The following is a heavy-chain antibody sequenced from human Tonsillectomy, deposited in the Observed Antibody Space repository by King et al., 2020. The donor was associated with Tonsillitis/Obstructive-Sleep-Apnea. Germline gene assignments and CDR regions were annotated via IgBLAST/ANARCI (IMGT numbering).Heavy chain of an antibody. CDR3: ARSVYYDFSRGYYYYYYMDV. Sequence: VQLVESGGGLVQPGGSLRLSCAASGFTFSSYWMSWVRQAPGKGLEWVANIKQDGSEKYYVDSVKGRFTISRDNAKNSLYLQMNSLRVEDTAVYYCARSVYYDFSRGYYYYYYMDVWGKGTTVTVSS. D-gene: IGHD3-3*01. CDR1: GFTFSSYW. V-gene: IGHV3-7*01. CDR2: IKQDGSEK. J-gene: IGHJ6*03.